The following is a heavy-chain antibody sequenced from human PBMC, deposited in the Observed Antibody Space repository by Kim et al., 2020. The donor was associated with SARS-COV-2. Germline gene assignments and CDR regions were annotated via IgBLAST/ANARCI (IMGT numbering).Heavy chain of an antibody. CDR2: IKEDGSEK. CDR3: ARVRSRVVFVVTTSRELWWFDT. D-gene: IGHD4-17*01. V-gene: IGHV3-7*03. J-gene: IGHJ5*01. Sequence: GGSLRLSCTASEFTFSNYYMTWVRQAPGKGLEWVANIKEDGSEKYYADSVKGRFTISRDNAKNSLFLQMNSLRAEDTAMYYCARVRSRVVFVVTTSRELWWFDTWGHGTLVIVSS. CDR1: EFTFSNYY.